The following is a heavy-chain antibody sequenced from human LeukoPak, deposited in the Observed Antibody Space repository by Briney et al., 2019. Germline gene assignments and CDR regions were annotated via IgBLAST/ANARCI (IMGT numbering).Heavy chain of an antibody. CDR2: MNPNSGNT. Sequence: ASVKVSCKASGYTFISNDINWVRQATGQGLEWMGWMNPNSGNTGYAQKFQGRVTMTRNTSINTAYMELGSLRSEDTAVYYCARGSHRDGYNTLFDYWGQGTLVTVSS. J-gene: IGHJ4*02. D-gene: IGHD5-24*01. V-gene: IGHV1-8*01. CDR1: GYTFISND. CDR3: ARGSHRDGYNTLFDY.